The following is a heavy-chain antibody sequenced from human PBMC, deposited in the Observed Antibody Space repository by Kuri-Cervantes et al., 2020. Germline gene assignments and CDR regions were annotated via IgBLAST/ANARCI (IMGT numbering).Heavy chain of an antibody. CDR3: ARGYVDYCFDP. Sequence: SPTLPLTCAVSGGSFSGYYWSWIRQPPGKGLEWMGEINHSGSSNYNPSLKCRVTISVDTYKNQFSLKLGSVTAADTAVYYCARGYVDYCFDPWGQGTLVTVSS. CDR1: GGSFSGYY. V-gene: IGHV4-34*01. D-gene: IGHD4-17*01. J-gene: IGHJ5*02. CDR2: INHSGSS.